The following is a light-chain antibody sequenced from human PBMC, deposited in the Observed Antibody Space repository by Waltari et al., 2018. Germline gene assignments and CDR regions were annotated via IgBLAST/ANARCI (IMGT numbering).Light chain of an antibody. Sequence: EIVMTQSPATLSASPGEGVTLSCRASRSVTNMLAWYQQKPGQAPRLLMYVASTRAAGIPARFSGSESGTEFTLTINSLQSEDFAVYFCQQYYNWPLTFGPGTKVDIK. CDR3: QQYYNWPLT. V-gene: IGKV3-15*01. CDR1: RSVTNM. CDR2: VAS. J-gene: IGKJ3*01.